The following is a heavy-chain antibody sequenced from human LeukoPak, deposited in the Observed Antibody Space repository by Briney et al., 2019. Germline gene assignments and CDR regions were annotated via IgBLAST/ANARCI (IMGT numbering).Heavy chain of an antibody. D-gene: IGHD2-2*01. J-gene: IGHJ4*02. CDR1: GFTVSDSY. CDR2: IYNVGTT. Sequence: SGGSLRLSCAASGFTVSDSYMSWVRQAPGKGLEWVSVIYNVGTTEYADSVRGRFTISRDNSKNTLYLRMNGLRPEDPAVYYCARENGYCSTTSCPFGYWGQGTLVTVSS. CDR3: ARENGYCSTTSCPFGY. V-gene: IGHV3-66*02.